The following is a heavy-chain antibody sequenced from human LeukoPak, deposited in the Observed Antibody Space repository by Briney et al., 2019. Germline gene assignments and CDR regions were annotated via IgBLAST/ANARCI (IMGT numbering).Heavy chain of an antibody. J-gene: IGHJ4*02. Sequence: PGGSLRLSCAASGFTFSSYAMSWVRQAPETGLEWVSSMSASGGSTYYADSVKGRFTVSRDNSKNTLYLQMNSLRAEDTAVYYCAKDSAEQQLVRGFDYWGQGTLVTVSS. CDR1: GFTFSSYA. V-gene: IGHV3-23*01. CDR3: AKDSAEQQLVRGFDY. D-gene: IGHD6-13*01. CDR2: MSASGGST.